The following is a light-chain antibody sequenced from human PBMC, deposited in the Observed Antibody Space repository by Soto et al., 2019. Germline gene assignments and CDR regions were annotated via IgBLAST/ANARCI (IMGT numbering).Light chain of an antibody. CDR1: SGHSTYT. CDR2: LERTGSY. V-gene: IGLV4-60*02. J-gene: IGLJ3*02. Sequence: QAVVTQSSSASASLGSSVKLTCTLSSGHSTYTIAWHQQQPGKAPRYLMKLERTGSYNKGSGVPDRFSGSSSGADRYLTISNLQFEDEADYYCETWDSNTPKVFGGGTKLTVL. CDR3: ETWDSNTPKV.